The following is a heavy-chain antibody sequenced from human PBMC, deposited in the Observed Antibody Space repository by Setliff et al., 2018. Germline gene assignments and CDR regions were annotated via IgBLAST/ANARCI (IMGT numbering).Heavy chain of an antibody. J-gene: IGHJ6*03. CDR2: INHSGST. CDR1: GGSFSGYY. Sequence: PSETLSLTCAVYGGSFSGYYWSWIRQPPGKGLEWIGEINHSGSTNYNPSLKSRVTISVDTSENQFSLKLSSVTAADTAVYYCARESRYGGYMDVWGKGTTVTVSS. D-gene: IGHD3-16*01. CDR3: ARESRYGGYMDV. V-gene: IGHV4-34*01.